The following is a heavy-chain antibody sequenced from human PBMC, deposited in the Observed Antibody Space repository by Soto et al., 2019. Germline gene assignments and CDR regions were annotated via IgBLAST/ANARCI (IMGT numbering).Heavy chain of an antibody. V-gene: IGHV2-5*02. CDR3: AHSDYGDYFDY. J-gene: IGHJ4*02. CDR2: IYWDDDK. D-gene: IGHD4-17*01. Sequence: QITLKESGPTLVKPTQTLTLTCTFSGFSLSAHGLGVGWIRQPPGKALEWLALIYWDDDKRYSPSLKSRLTITKDTSKNQVVLTMTNMVPVDTATYFCAHSDYGDYFDYWGQGTLVTVSS. CDR1: GFSLSAHGLG.